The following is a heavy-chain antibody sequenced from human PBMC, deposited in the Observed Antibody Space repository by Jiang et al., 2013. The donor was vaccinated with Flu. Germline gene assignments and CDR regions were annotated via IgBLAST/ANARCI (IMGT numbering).Heavy chain of an antibody. CDR1: GFSLTDPTMG. Sequence: TVSGFSLTDPTMGVGWIRQPPGKALEWLAFIYWDDDKRYSPPLKSRLTIIKDTPNNQVVLIVTNMDPVDTGTYFCAHRRDKSGNWNGGALDIWGPGTMVTVSS. CDR2: IYWDDDK. J-gene: IGHJ3*02. V-gene: IGHV2-5*02. CDR3: AHRRDKSGNWNGGALDI. D-gene: IGHD1-20*01.